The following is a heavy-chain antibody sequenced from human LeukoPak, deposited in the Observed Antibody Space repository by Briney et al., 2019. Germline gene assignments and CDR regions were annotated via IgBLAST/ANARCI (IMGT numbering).Heavy chain of an antibody. CDR1: GGSFSGYY. V-gene: IGHV4-34*01. CDR2: INHSGST. J-gene: IGHJ3*02. CDR3: ARGISSSRWWHAYIDAFDI. D-gene: IGHD6-13*01. Sequence: PSETLSLTSTVYGGSFSGYYWSWIPHPPGKGLEWIGEINHSGSTNYNPSLKSRVTISVDTSKNQFSLQLSSVTAADTDVYYCARGISSSRWWHAYIDAFDIWGQGRMVTV.